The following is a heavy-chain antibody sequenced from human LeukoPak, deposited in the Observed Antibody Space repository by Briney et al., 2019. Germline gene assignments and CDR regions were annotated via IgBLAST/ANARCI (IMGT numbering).Heavy chain of an antibody. CDR2: IWYDGSNK. J-gene: IGHJ4*02. D-gene: IGHD6-6*01. CDR1: GFTFRSYG. CDR3: ARALDEYYFDY. V-gene: IGHV3-33*01. Sequence: GGSLRLSCAASGFTFRSYGMHWVRQAPGKGLEWVAVIWYDGSNKYYADSVKGRFTISKDNSKNTLYLQMNNLRAEDTAVYYCARALDEYYFDYWGQGTLVTVSS.